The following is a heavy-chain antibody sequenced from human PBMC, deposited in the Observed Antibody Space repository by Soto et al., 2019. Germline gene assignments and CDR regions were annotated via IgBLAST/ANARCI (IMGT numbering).Heavy chain of an antibody. CDR1: GFTFSSYS. D-gene: IGHD6-13*01. CDR3: ARHPEPIAEIGWFDP. Sequence: EVQLVESGGGLVQPGGSLRLSCAASGFTFSSYSMNWVRQAPGKGLEWVSYISSSSSTIYYADSVKGRFTISRDNAKNSLYLRMNSLRAEDTAVYYCARHPEPIAEIGWFDPWGQGTLVTVSS. V-gene: IGHV3-48*01. J-gene: IGHJ5*02. CDR2: ISSSSSTI.